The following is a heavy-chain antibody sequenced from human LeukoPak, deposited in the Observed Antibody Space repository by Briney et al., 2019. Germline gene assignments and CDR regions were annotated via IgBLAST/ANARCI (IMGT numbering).Heavy chain of an antibody. CDR3: ARDLSTSCYLP. J-gene: IGHJ5*02. CDR2: INPNSGGT. CDR1: GYTFTNYY. Sequence: GASVKVSCKASGYTFTNYYMHWVRQAPGQGLEWMGWINPNSGGTNYAQKFQGRVTMTRDTSISTAYMELSRLRSDDTTVYYCARDLSTSCYLPWGQGTLVTVSS. D-gene: IGHD2-2*01. V-gene: IGHV1-2*02.